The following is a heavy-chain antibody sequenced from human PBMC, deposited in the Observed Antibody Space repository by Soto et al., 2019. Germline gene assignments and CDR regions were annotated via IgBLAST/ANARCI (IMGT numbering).Heavy chain of an antibody. CDR2: ISHDGSNY. J-gene: IGHJ3*02. Sequence: QVQLVESGGGVVQPGRSLRLSCAASGFTFTNYDMHWVRQAPGKGLEWVTDISHDGSNYYYADSVRGRFTISRDNSKNTLFLQMNSLRDEDTAVYYCAKGPLNGALDIWGQGTMVTVSS. CDR1: GFTFTNYD. V-gene: IGHV3-30*18. CDR3: AKGPLNGALDI. D-gene: IGHD2-8*01.